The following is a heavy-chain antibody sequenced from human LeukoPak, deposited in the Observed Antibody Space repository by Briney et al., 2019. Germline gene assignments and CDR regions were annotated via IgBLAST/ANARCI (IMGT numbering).Heavy chain of an antibody. CDR3: ARLPYQVPSFDS. J-gene: IGHJ4*02. CDR1: GGSISSNSFY. V-gene: IGHV4-39*01. CDR2: IYSSGST. Sequence: PSETLSLTCTVSGGSISSNSFYWGWIRQPPGKGLEWIGSIYSSGSTYYNPSLKSRVTISVDTSKNQFPLKLSSVTAADTAVYYCARLPYQVPSFDSWGQGTLVTVSS. D-gene: IGHD2-2*01.